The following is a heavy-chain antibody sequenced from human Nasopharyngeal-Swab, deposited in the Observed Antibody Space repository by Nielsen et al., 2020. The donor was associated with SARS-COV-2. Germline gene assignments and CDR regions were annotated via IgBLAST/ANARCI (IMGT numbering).Heavy chain of an antibody. CDR1: GFTFSSYG. D-gene: IGHD3-22*01. CDR3: AKNRPDYYDSSGYSWYFDP. J-gene: IGHJ2*01. V-gene: IGHV3-30*18. CDR2: ISYDGSNK. Sequence: GESLKISCAASGFTFSSYGMHWVRQAPGKGLEWVAVISYDGSNKYYADSVKGRFTISRDNSKNTLYLQMNSLRAEDTAVYYCAKNRPDYYDSSGYSWYFDPWGRGTLVTVSS.